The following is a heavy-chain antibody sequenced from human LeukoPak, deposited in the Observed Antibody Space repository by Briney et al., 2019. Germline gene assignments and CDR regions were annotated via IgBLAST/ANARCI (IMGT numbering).Heavy chain of an antibody. CDR2: IYYSGST. V-gene: IGHV4-59*08. CDR3: ARRVERGYSGYDYRLNWFDP. D-gene: IGHD5-12*01. J-gene: IGHJ5*02. Sequence: SETLSLTCTVSGGSISSYYWSWIRPPLGKGLEWIGYIYYSGSTNYNPSLKSRVTISVDTSKNQFSLKLSSVTAADTAVYYCARRVERGYSGYDYRLNWFDPWGQGTLVTVSS. CDR1: GGSISSYY.